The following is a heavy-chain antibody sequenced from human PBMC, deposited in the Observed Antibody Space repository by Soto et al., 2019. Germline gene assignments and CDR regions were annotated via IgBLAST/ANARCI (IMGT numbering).Heavy chain of an antibody. J-gene: IGHJ4*02. CDR1: GFTFSNFA. CDR3: ARDHLYSSSSLGY. Sequence: QVQLVESGGGVVQPGRSLRLSCTASGFTFSNFAMHWVRQAPGKGLEWLAVISYDGSKEYYEESVEGRFTVSRENSKNSLWLEMNSLRADDTAVYYCARDHLYSSSSLGYWGQGTLLTVSS. CDR2: ISYDGSKE. D-gene: IGHD6-6*01. V-gene: IGHV3-30*04.